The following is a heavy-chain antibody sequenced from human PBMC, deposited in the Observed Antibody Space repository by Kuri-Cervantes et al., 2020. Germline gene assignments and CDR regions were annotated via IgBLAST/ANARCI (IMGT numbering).Heavy chain of an antibody. D-gene: IGHD4-17*01. Sequence: GESLKISCEASGFTFSNHWVHWVRQAPGKGLLWVSRINGDGSRTNYADSVKGRVTISRDNAKDTLYLHMNSLRVEDTAVYYCARGGGDFGDYFWDYYYMDVWGKGTTVTVSS. V-gene: IGHV3-74*01. CDR1: GFTFSNHW. CDR3: ARGGGDFGDYFWDYYYMDV. CDR2: INGDGSRT. J-gene: IGHJ6*03.